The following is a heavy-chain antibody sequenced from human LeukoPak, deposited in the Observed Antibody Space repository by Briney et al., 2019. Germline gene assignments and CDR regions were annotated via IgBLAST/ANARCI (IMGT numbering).Heavy chain of an antibody. CDR3: ARPEGTSYYYYGMDV. V-gene: IGHV1-69*04. CDR2: IIPILGIA. J-gene: IGHJ6*02. CDR1: GGTFSSYA. Sequence: SVKVSCKASGGTFSSYAISWVRQAPGQGLEWMGRIIPILGIATHAQKFQGRVTITADKSTSTAYMELSSLRFEDTAVYYCARPEGTSYYYYGMDVWGQGTTVTVSS. D-gene: IGHD1-1*01.